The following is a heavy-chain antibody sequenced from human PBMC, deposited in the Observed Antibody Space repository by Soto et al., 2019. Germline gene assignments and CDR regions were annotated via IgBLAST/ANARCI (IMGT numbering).Heavy chain of an antibody. J-gene: IGHJ6*02. Sequence: GGSLILSCAASGFTFSSYGVHWVRQAPGKGLEWVAVIWYDGSNKYYADSVKGRFTISRDNSKNTLYLQMNSLRAEDTAVYYCARGGAARPDDYYGMDVWGQGTTVTVSS. D-gene: IGHD6-6*01. CDR2: IWYDGSNK. V-gene: IGHV3-33*01. CDR1: GFTFSSYG. CDR3: ARGGAARPDDYYGMDV.